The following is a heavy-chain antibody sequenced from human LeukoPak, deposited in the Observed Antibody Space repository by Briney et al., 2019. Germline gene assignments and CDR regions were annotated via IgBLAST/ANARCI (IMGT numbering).Heavy chain of an antibody. CDR1: GFTVSSNY. Sequence: GGSLRLSCAASGFTVSSNYMSWVRQAPGKGLEWVSVIYSGGSTYYADSVKGRFTISRDSSKNTLYLQMSSLRAADTAVYYCARTPITMVRGAKGYYYGMDVWGQGTTVTVSS. J-gene: IGHJ6*02. CDR2: IYSGGST. CDR3: ARTPITMVRGAKGYYYGMDV. V-gene: IGHV3-66*01. D-gene: IGHD3-10*01.